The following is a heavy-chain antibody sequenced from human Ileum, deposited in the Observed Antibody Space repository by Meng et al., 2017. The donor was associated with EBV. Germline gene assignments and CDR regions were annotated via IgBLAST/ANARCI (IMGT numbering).Heavy chain of an antibody. V-gene: IGHV4-61*08. CDR1: NGSVSSYGYY. CDR3: ARERGGGDRGIQ. J-gene: IGHJ4*02. CDR2: MSYTGST. Sequence: QVPWQESGPGLVMPSETLSLTCSVSNGSVSSYGYYWTWIRQPPGKGLEWIGYMSYTGSTNYKSTLKSRVTISVDKSKNQFSLKLSSVTAADTAVYYCARERGGGDRGIQWGQGTLVTVSS. D-gene: IGHD2-21*02.